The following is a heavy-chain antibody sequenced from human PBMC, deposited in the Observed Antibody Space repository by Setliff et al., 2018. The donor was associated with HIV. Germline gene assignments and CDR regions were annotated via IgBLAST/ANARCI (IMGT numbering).Heavy chain of an antibody. Sequence: PGGSLRLSCAASGFTFSSYAMSWVRQAPGKGLEWVSAISGSGGSTYYADSGKGRFTISRDNSKNTLYLQMNSLRAEDTAVYYCAKVDTAMVNFDYWGQGTLVTVSS. CDR2: ISGSGGST. V-gene: IGHV3-23*01. D-gene: IGHD5-18*01. J-gene: IGHJ4*02. CDR1: GFTFSSYA. CDR3: AKVDTAMVNFDY.